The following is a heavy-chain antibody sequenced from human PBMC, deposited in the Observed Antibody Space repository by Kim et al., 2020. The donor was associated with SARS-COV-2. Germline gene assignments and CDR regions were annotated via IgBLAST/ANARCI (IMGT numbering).Heavy chain of an antibody. Sequence: ASVKVSCKASGYTFTSYYMHWVRQAPGQGLEWMGIINPSGGSTSYAQKFQGRVTMTRDTSTSTVYMELSSLRSEDTAVYYCARSIAVAGTKYYYGMDVWGQGTTVTVSS. CDR3: ARSIAVAGTKYYYGMDV. D-gene: IGHD6-19*01. V-gene: IGHV1-46*01. CDR1: GYTFTSYY. J-gene: IGHJ6*02. CDR2: INPSGGST.